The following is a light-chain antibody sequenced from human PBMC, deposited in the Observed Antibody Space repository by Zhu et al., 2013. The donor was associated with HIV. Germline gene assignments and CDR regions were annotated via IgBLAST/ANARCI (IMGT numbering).Light chain of an antibody. CDR1: QAISLD. J-gene: IGKJ3*01. V-gene: IGKV1-39*01. CDR2: SAS. CDR3: QQSHSMPFT. Sequence: DIQLTQSPPSLSASVGDSVTITCRASQAISLDLNWYQQNPGRAPKLLIYSASTLQGGVPSRFSGSGSGTDFTLTLNSLQPEDVATYYCQQSHSMPFTFGPGTKVDL.